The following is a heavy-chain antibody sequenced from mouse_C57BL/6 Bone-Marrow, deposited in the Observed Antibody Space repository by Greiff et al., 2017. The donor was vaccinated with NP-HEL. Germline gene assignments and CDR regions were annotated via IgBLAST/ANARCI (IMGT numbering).Heavy chain of an antibody. CDR1: GYTFTSYG. V-gene: IGHV1-81*01. J-gene: IGHJ1*03. Sequence: QVQLQQSGAELARPGASVKLSCKASGYTFTSYGISWVKQRTGQGLEWIGEIYPRSGNTYYNEKFKGKATLTAAKSSSTAYMELRSLTSEDSAVYFCARLRYYGSSYGYFDVWGTGTTVTVSS. D-gene: IGHD1-1*01. CDR2: IYPRSGNT. CDR3: ARLRYYGSSYGYFDV.